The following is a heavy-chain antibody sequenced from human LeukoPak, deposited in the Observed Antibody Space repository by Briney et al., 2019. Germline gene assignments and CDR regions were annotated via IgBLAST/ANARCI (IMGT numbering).Heavy chain of an antibody. Sequence: GGSLRLSCAASGFTLSNYAMSWVRQAPGKGLEWVSGIGGSGETTFYADSVRGRFAISRDISKTTLYLQINSLRAEDAAVYYCAKRRDAGITGTTGGLDVWGQGTTVTVSS. CDR1: GFTLSNYA. D-gene: IGHD1-20*01. J-gene: IGHJ3*01. CDR3: AKRRDAGITGTTGGLDV. CDR2: IGGSGETT. V-gene: IGHV3-23*01.